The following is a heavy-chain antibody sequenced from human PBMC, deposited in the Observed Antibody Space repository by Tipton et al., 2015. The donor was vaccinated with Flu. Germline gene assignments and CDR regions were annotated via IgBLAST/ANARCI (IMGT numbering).Heavy chain of an antibody. Sequence: TLSLTCTVSGGSISSYYWSWIRQPPGKGLEWIGYIYYSGSTNYNPSLKSRVTISVDTSKNQFSLKLSSVTAADTAVYYCAKGYSYGYDFDYWGQGTLVTVSS. J-gene: IGHJ4*02. CDR1: GGSISSYY. V-gene: IGHV4-59*01. D-gene: IGHD5-18*01. CDR3: AKGYSYGYDFDY. CDR2: IYYSGST.